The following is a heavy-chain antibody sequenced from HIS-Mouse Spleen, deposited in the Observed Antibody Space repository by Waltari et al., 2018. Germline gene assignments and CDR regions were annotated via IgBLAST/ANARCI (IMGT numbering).Heavy chain of an antibody. V-gene: IGHV4-39*07. CDR3: AREIPYSSSWYDWYFDL. J-gene: IGHJ2*01. Sequence: QLQLHESGPGLVKPSETLSLTCTVPGGSISSSSYYWGWIRQPPGKGLEWIGSIYYSGSTYYNPSLKSRVTISVDTSKNQFSLKLSSVTAADTAVYYCAREIPYSSSWYDWYFDLWGRGTLVTVSS. CDR2: IYYSGST. CDR1: GGSISSSSYY. D-gene: IGHD6-13*01.